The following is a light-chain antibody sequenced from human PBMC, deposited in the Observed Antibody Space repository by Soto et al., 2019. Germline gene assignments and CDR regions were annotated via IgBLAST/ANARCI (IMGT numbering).Light chain of an antibody. CDR2: GAS. V-gene: IGKV3-15*01. CDR3: QQYNNWPPYT. Sequence: EIVMTQSPATLSVSPGERASLSCRASQSVSSNLAWFQKKPGQAPRLLINGASTRATGIPARFSGSGSGTEFTLTISSLQSEDFAVYYCQQYNNWPPYTFGQGTKVDIK. J-gene: IGKJ2*01. CDR1: QSVSSN.